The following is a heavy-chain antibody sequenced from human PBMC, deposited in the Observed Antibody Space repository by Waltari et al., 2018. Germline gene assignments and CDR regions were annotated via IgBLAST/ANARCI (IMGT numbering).Heavy chain of an antibody. D-gene: IGHD3-9*01. CDR1: GFTFSSYG. Sequence: QVQLVESGGGVVQPGGSLRLSCAASGFTFSSYGMHWVRQAPGKGLEWVAFIRFDGINKYYADSVKCRFTISRDNSKNTLYLQMNSLRAEDTAVYYCAASYDILTGYPFSWVGDYWGQGTLVTVSS. V-gene: IGHV3-30*02. CDR3: AASYDILTGYPFSWVGDY. J-gene: IGHJ4*02. CDR2: IRFDGINK.